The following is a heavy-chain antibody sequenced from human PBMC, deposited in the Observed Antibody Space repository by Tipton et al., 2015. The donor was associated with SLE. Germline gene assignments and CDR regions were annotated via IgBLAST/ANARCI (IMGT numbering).Heavy chain of an antibody. CDR3: ARDGGDGYTPDYFDY. D-gene: IGHD5-24*01. J-gene: IGHJ4*02. Sequence: SLRLSCAASGFTFSDYAMSWVRQAPGKGLEWVSVVFNGGATYYADSVKDRFTISRDNSKNTLYLQMNSLRAEDTAVYYCARDGGDGYTPDYFDYWGQGTLVTVSS. V-gene: IGHV3-66*02. CDR1: GFTFSDYA. CDR2: VFNGGAT.